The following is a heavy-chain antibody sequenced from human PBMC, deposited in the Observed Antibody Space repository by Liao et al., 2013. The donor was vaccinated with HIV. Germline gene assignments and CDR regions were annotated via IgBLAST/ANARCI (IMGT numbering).Heavy chain of an antibody. V-gene: IGHV4-59*01. J-gene: IGHJ6*03. CDR2: IYYSGST. D-gene: IGHD3-3*01. CDR1: GGSISTYY. CDR3: ARRASGYYSGYYYYYMDV. Sequence: QVQLQESGPGLVKPSETLSLTCTVSGGSISTYYWSWIRQPPGKGLEWIGYIYYSGSTNYNPSLKSRVTISVDTSKNQFSLKLSSVTAADTAVYYCARRASGYYSGYYYYYMDVWGKGTNGHRLL.